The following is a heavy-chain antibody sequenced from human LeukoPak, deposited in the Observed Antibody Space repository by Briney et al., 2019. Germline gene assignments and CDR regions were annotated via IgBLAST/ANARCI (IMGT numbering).Heavy chain of an antibody. V-gene: IGHV3-53*01. CDR3: AREVWFGELYGGFDY. D-gene: IGHD3-10*01. Sequence: GGSLRLSCAASGFTVSSNYMSWVRQAPGKGLEWVSVIYSGGSTYYADSVKGRLTISRDNSKNTLYLQMNSLRAEDTAVYYCAREVWFGELYGGFDYWGQGTLVTVSS. J-gene: IGHJ4*02. CDR2: IYSGGST. CDR1: GFTVSSNY.